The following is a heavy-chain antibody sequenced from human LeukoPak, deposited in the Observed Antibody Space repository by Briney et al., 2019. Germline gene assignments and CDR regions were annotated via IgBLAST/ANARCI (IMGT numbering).Heavy chain of an antibody. J-gene: IGHJ5*02. D-gene: IGHD2-2*01. CDR2: IIPILGIA. CDR3: ARGGAIVVVPAAELRFDP. V-gene: IGHV1-69*02. CDR1: RGTFSSYT. Sequence: VASVKVSCKASRGTFSSYTINWVRQAPGQGLEWMGRIIPILGIANYAQKFQGRVTITAEKSTSTAYMELSSLRSEDTAVYYCARGGAIVVVPAAELRFDPWGQGTLVTVSS.